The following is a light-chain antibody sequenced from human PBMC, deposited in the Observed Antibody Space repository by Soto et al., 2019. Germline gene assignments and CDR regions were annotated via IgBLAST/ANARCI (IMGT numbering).Light chain of an antibody. J-gene: IGLJ2*01. Sequence: QLVLTQPPSASGTPGQRVTISCSGSSSNIGSNTVNWYQQLPGTAPKLLIYSNNQRPSGVPDRFSGSKSGTSASLAISELQSEDEADYYCAAWDDSLNVVVFGGGTKLTVL. CDR1: SSNIGSNT. V-gene: IGLV1-44*01. CDR3: AAWDDSLNVVV. CDR2: SNN.